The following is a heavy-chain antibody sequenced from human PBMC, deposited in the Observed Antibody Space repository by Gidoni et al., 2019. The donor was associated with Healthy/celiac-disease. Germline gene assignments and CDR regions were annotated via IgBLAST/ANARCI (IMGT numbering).Heavy chain of an antibody. Sequence: QVQLVESGGGVVQPGRSLRLSCAASGFTFSSYGMHWVRQAPGKGLEWVAVRAYDGSNKYYADSVKGRFTISRDNSKNTLYLQMNSLRAEDTAVYYCASGIAAAGPNFDYWGQGTLVTVSS. D-gene: IGHD6-13*01. CDR2: RAYDGSNK. V-gene: IGHV3-30*03. J-gene: IGHJ4*02. CDR1: GFTFSSYG. CDR3: ASGIAAAGPNFDY.